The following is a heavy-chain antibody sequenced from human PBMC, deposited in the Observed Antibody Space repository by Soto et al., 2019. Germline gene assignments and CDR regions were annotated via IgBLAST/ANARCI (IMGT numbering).Heavy chain of an antibody. CDR2: IWYDGSNK. CDR3: ARDARHDYSNYYYYYYMDV. D-gene: IGHD4-4*01. CDR1: GFTFSSYG. Sequence: GGSLRLSCAASGFTFSSYGMHWVRQAPGKGLEWVAVIWYDGSNKYYADSVKGRFTISRDKSKNTLYLQMNSLRAEDTVVYSGARDARHDYSNYYYYYYMDVWGKGTTVTVSS. V-gene: IGHV3-33*01. J-gene: IGHJ6*03.